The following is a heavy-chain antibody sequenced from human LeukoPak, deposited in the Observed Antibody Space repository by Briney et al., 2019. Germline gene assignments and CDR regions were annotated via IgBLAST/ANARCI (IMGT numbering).Heavy chain of an antibody. Sequence: GGSLRLSCAASGFTFSNYWMNWVRRAPGKGLEWVANIKQDGSAKFYVDSVKGRFTISRDNAKNSLYLQMNSLRVDDTAVYYCASTNSLDNWGQGTLVTVSS. J-gene: IGHJ4*02. CDR1: GFTFSNYW. V-gene: IGHV3-7*01. CDR3: ASTNSLDN. CDR2: IKQDGSAK. D-gene: IGHD2-8*01.